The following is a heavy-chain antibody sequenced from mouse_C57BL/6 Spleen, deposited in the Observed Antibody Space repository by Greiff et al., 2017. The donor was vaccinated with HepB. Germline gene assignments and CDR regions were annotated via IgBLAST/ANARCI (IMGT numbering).Heavy chain of an antibody. CDR1: GYTFTSYW. Sequence: QVQLKESGAELAQPGASVKLSCKASGYTFTSYWMHWVKQRPGQGLEWIGYINPSSGYTKYNQKFKDKATLTADKSSSTAYMQLSSLTYEDSAVYYCAREEGLRRAWFAYWGQGTLVTVSA. J-gene: IGHJ3*01. D-gene: IGHD2-4*01. V-gene: IGHV1-7*01. CDR3: AREEGLRRAWFAY. CDR2: INPSSGYT.